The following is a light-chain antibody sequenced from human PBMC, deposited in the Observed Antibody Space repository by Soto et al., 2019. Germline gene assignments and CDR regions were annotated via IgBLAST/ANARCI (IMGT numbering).Light chain of an antibody. CDR3: SSYTSSSTLYV. CDR1: SSDVGGYKY. J-gene: IGLJ1*01. CDR2: DVS. Sequence: QSALTQPASVSGSPGQSITISCTGISSDVGGYKYVSWYQQHPGKAPKLMLYDVSDRPSGVSNRFSDSTSGNTASLTISGLQAEDEADYYCSSYTSSSTLYVFGTGTKLTVL. V-gene: IGLV2-14*01.